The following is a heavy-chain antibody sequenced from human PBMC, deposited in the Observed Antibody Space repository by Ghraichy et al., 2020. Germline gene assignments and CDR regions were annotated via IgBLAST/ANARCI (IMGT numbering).Heavy chain of an antibody. J-gene: IGHJ4*02. V-gene: IGHV4-39*01. D-gene: IGHD6-19*01. Sequence: SETLSLTCTVSGGSISSSSYYWGWIRQPPGKGLEWIGSIYYSGSTYYNPSLKSRVTISVDTSKNQFSLKLSSVTAADTAVYYCARYSSGWFNFDYWGQGTLVTVSS. CDR3: ARYSSGWFNFDY. CDR1: GGSISSSSYY. CDR2: IYYSGST.